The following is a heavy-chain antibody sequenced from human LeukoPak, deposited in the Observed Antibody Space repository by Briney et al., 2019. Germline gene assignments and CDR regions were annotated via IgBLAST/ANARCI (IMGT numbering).Heavy chain of an antibody. Sequence: AASVKVSCKASGGTFSSDSFSWVRQAPGQGPEWMGRIIPLLGIENCAQKFQDRLTIMADKSTSTVYMELSSLRSGDTAVYYCARRDGGHDFWSNYPLDSWGQGTLVTVSS. CDR3: ARRDGGHDFWSNYPLDS. D-gene: IGHD3-3*01. CDR2: IIPLLGIE. CDR1: GGTFSSDS. J-gene: IGHJ4*02. V-gene: IGHV1-69*02.